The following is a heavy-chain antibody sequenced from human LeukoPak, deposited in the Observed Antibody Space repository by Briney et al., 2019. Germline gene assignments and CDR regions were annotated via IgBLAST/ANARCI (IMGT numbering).Heavy chain of an antibody. CDR3: ARDDDFWSGYYSNFDY. Sequence: PGGSLRLSCAASGFTFSSYSMKWVRQAPGKGLEWVSYISSSSSTIYYADSVKGRFTISRDNAKNSLYLQMNSLRAEDTAVYYCARDDDFWSGYYSNFDYWGQGTLVTVSS. J-gene: IGHJ4*02. V-gene: IGHV3-48*01. CDR1: GFTFSSYS. CDR2: ISSSSSTI. D-gene: IGHD3-3*01.